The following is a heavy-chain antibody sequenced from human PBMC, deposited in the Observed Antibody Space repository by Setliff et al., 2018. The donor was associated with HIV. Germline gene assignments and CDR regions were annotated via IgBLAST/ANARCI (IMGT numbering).Heavy chain of an antibody. Sequence: SETLSLTCTVSGGSVGSGSYYWSWVRQPPGKGLGWIGYIYYTGSTNYNPSLKSRLTISVDTSKNQFSLKLRSVTAADTAVYYCARDPPGYGDSNDYWGQGTLVTVS. J-gene: IGHJ4*02. D-gene: IGHD4-17*01. CDR2: IYYTGST. CDR3: ARDPPGYGDSNDY. CDR1: GGSVGSGSYY. V-gene: IGHV4-61*01.